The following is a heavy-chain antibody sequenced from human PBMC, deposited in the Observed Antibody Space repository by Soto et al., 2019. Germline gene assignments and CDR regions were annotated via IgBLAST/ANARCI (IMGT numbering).Heavy chain of an antibody. D-gene: IGHD3-10*01. CDR2: ISGSGGST. V-gene: IGHV3-23*01. Sequence: EVQLLESGGGLVQPGGSLRLSCAASGFTFSSYAMSWVRQAPGSGLEWVSAISGSGGSTYYADSVKGRFTISRDNSENTLYLLMNSLRAEDTAVYYCAKGLDYYGSGSYGYWGQGTLVTVSS. J-gene: IGHJ4*02. CDR1: GFTFSSYA. CDR3: AKGLDYYGSGSYGY.